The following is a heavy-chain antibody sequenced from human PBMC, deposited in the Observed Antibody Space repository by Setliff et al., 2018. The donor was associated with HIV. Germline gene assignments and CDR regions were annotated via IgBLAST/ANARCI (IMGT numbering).Heavy chain of an antibody. CDR2: IIPIFGIP. D-gene: IGHD3-10*01. CDR1: GGTFSTYA. CDR3: ARGDSRWFKFPFDY. J-gene: IGHJ4*02. V-gene: IGHV1-69*13. Sequence: GASVKVSCKASGGTFSTYAVSWVRQAPGQGLEWMGGIIPIFGIPNYAQNFQGRVTITADESTSTAYMELNSLRSEETAVYYCARGDSRWFKFPFDYWGQGTLVTVSS.